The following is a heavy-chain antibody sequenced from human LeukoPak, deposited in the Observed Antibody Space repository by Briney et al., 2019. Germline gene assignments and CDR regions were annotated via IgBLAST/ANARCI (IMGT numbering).Heavy chain of an antibody. J-gene: IGHJ4*02. D-gene: IGHD3-10*01. V-gene: IGHV3-30*18. CDR1: GFTFSSYG. CDR3: AKDKYYYVSGSDY. CDR2: IPYDGSNK. Sequence: PGGSLRLSCAASGFTFSSYGMHWVRQAPGKGLEWVAVIPYDGSNKYYADSVKGRFTISRDNSKNTLYLQMNSLRAEDTAVYYCAKDKYYYVSGSDYWGQGTLVTVSS.